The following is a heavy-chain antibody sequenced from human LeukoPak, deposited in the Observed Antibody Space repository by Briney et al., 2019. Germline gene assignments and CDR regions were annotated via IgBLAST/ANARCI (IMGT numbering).Heavy chain of an antibody. CDR2: ISSSSIYI. V-gene: IGHV3-21*04. J-gene: IGHJ4*02. CDR1: GFTFSTYS. Sequence: GGSLRLSCSASGFTFSTYSMNWVRQAPGKGLEWVSSISSSSIYIYYADSVKGRFTISRDNSKNTLYLQMNSLRSEDTAVYYCARDVSDCSGGSCYSYFDYWGQGSLVTVSS. D-gene: IGHD2-15*01. CDR3: ARDVSDCSGGSCYSYFDY.